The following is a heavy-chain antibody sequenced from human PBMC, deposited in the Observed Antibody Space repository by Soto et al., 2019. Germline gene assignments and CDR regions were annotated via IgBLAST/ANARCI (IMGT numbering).Heavy chain of an antibody. CDR3: ARDGLQSGYGMDV. CDR2: IYYSGST. D-gene: IGHD2-15*01. Sequence: QVQLQESGPGLVKPSQTLSLTCTVSGGSIISGGYYWSWIRQHPGKGLEWIGYIYYSGSTYYNPSLKCRFTRAVDTSKNQFSLKLSSVTAADTAVYYCARDGLQSGYGMDVWGQGTTVTVSS. CDR1: GGSIISGGYY. J-gene: IGHJ6*02. V-gene: IGHV4-31*03.